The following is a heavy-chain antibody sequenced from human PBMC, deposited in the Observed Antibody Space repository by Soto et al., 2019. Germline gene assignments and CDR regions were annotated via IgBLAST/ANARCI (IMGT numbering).Heavy chain of an antibody. Sequence: GGSLRLSCAASGFTFSSYAMSWVRQAPGKGLEWVSAISGSGGSTYYADSVKGRFTISIDNSKNTMYLQINSLRDEDTAVYNVAKGRWGENSGLFTGHCFDYWGQGTLVT. CDR1: GFTFSSYA. D-gene: IGHD3-16*01. CDR3: AKGRWGENSGLFTGHCFDY. CDR2: ISGSGGST. V-gene: IGHV3-23*01. J-gene: IGHJ4*01.